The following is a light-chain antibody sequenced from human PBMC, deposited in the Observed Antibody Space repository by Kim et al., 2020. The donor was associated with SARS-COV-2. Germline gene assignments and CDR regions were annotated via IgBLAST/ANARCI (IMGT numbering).Light chain of an antibody. CDR1: SSDIGAYNY. V-gene: IGLV2-14*03. CDR2: DVN. J-gene: IGLJ1*01. Sequence: QSALTQPASVSGSPGQSITVSCTGTSSDIGAYNYVSWYQQHPGKAPKLMIYDVNYRPSGVSNRFSGSKSGNTASLTISGLQAEDEADYYCSSYTSSSTLEVFGTGTKVTVL. CDR3: SSYTSSSTLEV.